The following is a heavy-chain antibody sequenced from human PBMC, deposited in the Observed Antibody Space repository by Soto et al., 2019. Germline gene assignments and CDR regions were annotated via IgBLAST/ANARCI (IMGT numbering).Heavy chain of an antibody. CDR1: GGSFSGYY. J-gene: IGHJ5*02. D-gene: IGHD3-22*01. CDR3: ARCDVITNNWFDP. Sequence: PSETLSLTCAVYGGSFSGYYWSWIRQPPGKGLEWIGEINHSGSTNYNPSLKSRVTISVDTSKNQFSLKLSSVTAADTAVYYCARCDVITNNWFDPWGQGTLVTVSS. V-gene: IGHV4-34*01. CDR2: INHSGST.